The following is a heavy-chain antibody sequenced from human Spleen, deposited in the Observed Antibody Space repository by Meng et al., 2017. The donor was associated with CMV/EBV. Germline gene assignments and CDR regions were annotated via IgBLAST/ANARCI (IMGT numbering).Heavy chain of an antibody. V-gene: IGHV4-61*01. CDR3: ARSHIYGSGRVSDY. CDR1: GGCGSSGSYC. Sequence: SGGCGSSGSYCWSWRRQPPGKGLEWIGYMYYSGRTNYDPSLKSRVTISADTSKNQFSLRLSSVTAADTAVYYCARSHIYGSGRVSDYWGQGTLVTVSS. CDR2: MYYSGRT. J-gene: IGHJ4*02. D-gene: IGHD3-10*01.